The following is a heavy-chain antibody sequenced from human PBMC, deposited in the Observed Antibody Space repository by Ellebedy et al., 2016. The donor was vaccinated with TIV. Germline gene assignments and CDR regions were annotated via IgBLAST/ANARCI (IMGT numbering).Heavy chain of an antibody. Sequence: GESLKISCAASGFTFSGYAMSWVRQAPGKGLEWVSSISGGGGSTYYADSVKGRFTISRDNSKNTLYLQMNSLRAEDTAVYYCARQGDVVVVVPRYNWCDPWGQGTLVTVSS. CDR1: GFTFSGYA. V-gene: IGHV3-23*01. D-gene: IGHD2-15*01. CDR2: ISGGGGST. J-gene: IGHJ5*02. CDR3: ARQGDVVVVVPRYNWCDP.